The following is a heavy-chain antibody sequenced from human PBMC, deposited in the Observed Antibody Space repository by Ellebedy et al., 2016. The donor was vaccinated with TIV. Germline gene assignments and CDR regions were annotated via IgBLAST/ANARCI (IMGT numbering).Heavy chain of an antibody. CDR2: ISAYNGNT. J-gene: IGHJ5*02. CDR1: GYTFTSYG. CDR3: ARDGGYCSGGSCYSPGGHNWFDP. V-gene: IGHV1-18*04. D-gene: IGHD2-15*01. Sequence: ASVKVSXXASGYTFTSYGISWVRQAPGQGLEWMGWISAYNGNTNYAQKFQGWVTMTRDTSISTAYMELSRLRSDDTAVYYCARDGGYCSGGSCYSPGGHNWFDPWGQGTLVTVSS.